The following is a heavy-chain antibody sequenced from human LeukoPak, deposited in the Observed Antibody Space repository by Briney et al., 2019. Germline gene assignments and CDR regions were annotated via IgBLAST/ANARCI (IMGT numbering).Heavy chain of an antibody. J-gene: IGHJ5*02. CDR2: FDPEDGET. D-gene: IGHD6-13*01. Sequence: GASVKVSCKVSGYTLTELSMHWVRQAPGKGLEWMGGFDPEDGETIYAQKFQGRVTMTEDTSTDTAYMELSSLTSEDTAVYYCTTVGWSNIAAAVDWFDPWGQGTLVTVSS. V-gene: IGHV1-24*01. CDR1: GYTLTELS. CDR3: TTVGWSNIAAAVDWFDP.